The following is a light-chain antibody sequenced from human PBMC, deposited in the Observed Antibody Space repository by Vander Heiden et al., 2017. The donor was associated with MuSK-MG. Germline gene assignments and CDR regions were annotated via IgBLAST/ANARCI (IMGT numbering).Light chain of an antibody. CDR1: QTVNSN. CDR3: QQYNNWPAIT. Sequence: IVMTQSPATLSVSSGERATLSCRASQTVNSNLAWYQQKPGQAPRLLIYGASTRATGIPDRFSGSGSGTEFTLTISSLQSEDVAVYYCQQYNNWPAITFGGGTKVEIK. CDR2: GAS. J-gene: IGKJ4*01. V-gene: IGKV3-15*01.